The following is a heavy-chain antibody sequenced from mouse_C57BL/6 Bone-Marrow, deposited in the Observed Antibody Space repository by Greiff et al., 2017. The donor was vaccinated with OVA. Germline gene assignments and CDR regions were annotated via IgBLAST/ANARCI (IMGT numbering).Heavy chain of an antibody. J-gene: IGHJ2*01. CDR3: ASTYYDYDVGYFDY. CDR1: GYSFTGYF. V-gene: IGHV1-20*01. Sequence: VHVKQSGPELVKPGDSVKISCKASGYSFTGYFMNWVMQSHGKSLEWIGRINPYNGDNFYNQKLKGKATLTVDKSSSTAHMELRSLTSEDSAVYYCASTYYDYDVGYFDYWGQGTTLTVSS. CDR2: INPYNGDN. D-gene: IGHD2-4*01.